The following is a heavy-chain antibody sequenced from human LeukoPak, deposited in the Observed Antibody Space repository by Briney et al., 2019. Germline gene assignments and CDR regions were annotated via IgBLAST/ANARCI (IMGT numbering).Heavy chain of an antibody. CDR1: GRSISSYY. D-gene: IGHD2-2*01. Sequence: SETLSLNYTVSGRSISSYYRGWIRQPARKGLEWIGRFYTIVHTNQNPSLKSRPTMSVDTSKNQFSLKLSSVTAADTAVYYCARDPVYCSSTSCPSSDWGQGTLVTVSS. CDR3: ARDPVYCSSTSCPSSD. CDR2: FYTIVHT. V-gene: IGHV4-4*07. J-gene: IGHJ4*02.